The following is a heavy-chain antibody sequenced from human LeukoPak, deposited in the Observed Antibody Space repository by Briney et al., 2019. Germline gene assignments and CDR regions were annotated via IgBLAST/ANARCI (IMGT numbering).Heavy chain of an antibody. CDR2: INPNSGGT. J-gene: IGHJ6*02. V-gene: IGHV1-2*04. CDR1: GYSFTGYY. D-gene: IGHD5/OR15-5a*01. Sequence: ASVKVSCKASGYSFTGYYIHWVGQAPGQGLEWMGWINPNSGGTKYAQKFQDWVTMTGDTSINTVYMEMSRLRSDDTAVYYCARDLRQEDSDYFYGMDLWGQGTTVTVSS. CDR3: ARDLRQEDSDYFYGMDL.